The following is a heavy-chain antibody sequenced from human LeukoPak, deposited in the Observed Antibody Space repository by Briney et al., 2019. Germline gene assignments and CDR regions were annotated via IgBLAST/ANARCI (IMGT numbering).Heavy chain of an antibody. CDR3: ARDAYNYGYSFDP. CDR2: IYYSGST. V-gene: IGHV4-59*01. CDR1: GGSISSYY. J-gene: IGHJ5*02. Sequence: SETLSLTCTVSGGSISSYYWRWIRQPPGKGLGWIGYIYYSGSTTYNPSLKSRVTTSVATSKNQFYLKLNSVTAAATAVYYCARDAYNYGYSFDPWGQGPLVTVSS. D-gene: IGHD5-18*01.